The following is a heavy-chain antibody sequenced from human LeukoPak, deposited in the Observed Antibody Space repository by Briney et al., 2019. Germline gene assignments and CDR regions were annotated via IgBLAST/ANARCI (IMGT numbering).Heavy chain of an antibody. D-gene: IGHD2-2*01. CDR3: ARVIIVVVPAATDAFDI. V-gene: IGHV4-31*03. CDR2: IYYSGST. CDR1: GGSISSGGYY. J-gene: IGHJ3*02. Sequence: SQTLSRTCTVSGGSISSGGYYWSWIRQHPGKGLEWIGYIYYSGSTYYNPSLKSRVTISVDTSKNQFSLKLSSVTAADTAVYYCARVIIVVVPAATDAFDIWGQGTMVTVSS.